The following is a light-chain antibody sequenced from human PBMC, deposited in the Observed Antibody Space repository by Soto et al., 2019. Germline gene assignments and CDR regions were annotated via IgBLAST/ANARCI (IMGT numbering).Light chain of an antibody. CDR1: SSDVGRYDY. J-gene: IGLJ1*01. CDR2: VVS. Sequence: QSALTQPASVSGSPGQSITISCTGTSSDVGRYDYVSWYQHHPGKAPKLIIYVVSDRPSGVFNRFSASKSGNTASLTLSRRQAEDDAEYDCSYFTDTRAYGFASGTNFTGL. CDR3: SYFTDTRAYG. V-gene: IGLV2-14*01.